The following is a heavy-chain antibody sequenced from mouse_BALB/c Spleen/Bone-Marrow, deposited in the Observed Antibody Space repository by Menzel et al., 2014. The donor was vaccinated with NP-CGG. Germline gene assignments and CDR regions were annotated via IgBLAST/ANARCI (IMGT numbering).Heavy chain of an antibody. V-gene: IGHV1-9*01. CDR1: GYTFSSYW. CDR2: ILPGSGST. Sequence: VQLQQSGAELMQPGASVKISCKATGYTFSSYWIEWVKQRPGHGLEWIGEILPGSGSTNYNEKFKGKATFTADTSSNTAYMQLSSLTSEDSAVYYCARGIDYYAMDYWGQGTSATVYS. J-gene: IGHJ4*01. CDR3: ARGIDYYAMDY.